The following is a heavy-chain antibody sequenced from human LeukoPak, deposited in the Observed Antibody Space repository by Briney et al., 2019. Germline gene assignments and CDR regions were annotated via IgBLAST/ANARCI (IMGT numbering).Heavy chain of an antibody. CDR1: GFTFSTYG. CDR3: ARAYSSSWYAGFLRTDYYYYMDV. J-gene: IGHJ6*03. D-gene: IGHD6-13*01. Sequence: GGSLRLSCAASGFTFSTYGTHWVRQAPGKGLEWVANIKQDGSEKYYVDSVKGRSTISRDNAKNSLYLQMNSLRAEDTAVYYCARAYSSSWYAGFLRTDYYYYMDVWGKGTTVTVSS. V-gene: IGHV3-7*01. CDR2: IKQDGSEK.